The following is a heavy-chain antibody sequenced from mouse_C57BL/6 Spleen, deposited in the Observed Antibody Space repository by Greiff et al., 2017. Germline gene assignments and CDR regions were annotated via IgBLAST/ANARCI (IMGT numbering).Heavy chain of an antibody. CDR1: GFTFSSYA. CDR3: AREDYYGSRCDY. D-gene: IGHD1-1*01. V-gene: IGHV5-4*01. Sequence: EVKLVESGGGLVKPGGSLKLSCAASGFTFSSYAMSWVRQTPEKRLEWVATISDGGSYTYYPDNVKGRFTISRDNAKNNLYLQMSHLKSEDTAMYYCAREDYYGSRCDYWGQGTTLTVSS. CDR2: ISDGGSYT. J-gene: IGHJ2*01.